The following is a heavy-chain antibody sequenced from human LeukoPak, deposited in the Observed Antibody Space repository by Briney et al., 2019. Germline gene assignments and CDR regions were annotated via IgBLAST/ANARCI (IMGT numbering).Heavy chain of an antibody. Sequence: GGSLRLSCAVSGVTLSNYGMSWVRQAPGKGLEWVAGISGSGGRPNYADSVKGRFTISRDNPKNTLYLQMNSLRAEDTAVYFCAKRGVVTRVILVGFHKEAYYFDSWGQGALVTVSS. D-gene: IGHD3-22*01. V-gene: IGHV3-23*01. J-gene: IGHJ4*02. CDR1: GVTLSNYG. CDR2: ISGSGGRP. CDR3: AKRGVVTRVILVGFHKEAYYFDS.